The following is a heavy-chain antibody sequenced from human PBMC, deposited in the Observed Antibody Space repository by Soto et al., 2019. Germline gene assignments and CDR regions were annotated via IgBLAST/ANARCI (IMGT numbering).Heavy chain of an antibody. D-gene: IGHD6-13*01. CDR2: IWYDGSNK. V-gene: IGHV3-33*01. Sequence: GGSLRLSCAASGFTFSSYGMHWVRQAPGKGLEWVAVIWYDGSNKYYADSVKGRFTISRDNSKNTLYLQMNSLRAEDTAVYYCARDFSSSSWLSNCSDSCGQGTLVTVS. J-gene: IGHJ5*01. CDR3: ARDFSSSSWLSNCSDS. CDR1: GFTFSSYG.